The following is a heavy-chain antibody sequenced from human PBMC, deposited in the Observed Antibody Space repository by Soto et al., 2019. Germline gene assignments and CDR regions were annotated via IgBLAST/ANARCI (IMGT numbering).Heavy chain of an antibody. CDR1: GGSISSSDYY. CDR2: IYYSGKT. J-gene: IGHJ6*02. D-gene: IGHD3-9*01. Sequence: SETLSLTCTVSGGSISSSDYYWGWIRQPPGKGLEWIGSIYYSGKTLYNPSLQSRVTISVDTSKNQFTLNLSSVTAADTAVYYCATHDILTGYRYYYYGMDVWGQGTTVTVSS. V-gene: IGHV4-39*01. CDR3: ATHDILTGYRYYYYGMDV.